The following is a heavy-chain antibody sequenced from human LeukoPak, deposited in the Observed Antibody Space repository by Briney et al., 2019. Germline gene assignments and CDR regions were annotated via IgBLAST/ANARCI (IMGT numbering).Heavy chain of an antibody. J-gene: IGHJ4*02. V-gene: IGHV3-23*01. Sequence: GGSLRLSCAASGFTFSSYGMSWVRQAPGKGLEWVSAISGSGGSTYYADSVKGRFTISRDNSKNTLYLQMNSLRAEDTAVYYCARLLRLYYYDSSGYLDYWGQGTLVTVSS. CDR2: ISGSGGST. D-gene: IGHD3-22*01. CDR3: ARLLRLYYYDSSGYLDY. CDR1: GFTFSSYG.